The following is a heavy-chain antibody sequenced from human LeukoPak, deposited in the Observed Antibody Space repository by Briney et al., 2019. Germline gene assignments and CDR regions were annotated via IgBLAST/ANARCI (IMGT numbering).Heavy chain of an antibody. J-gene: IGHJ4*02. V-gene: IGHV3-23*01. CDR2: ISGSGGST. D-gene: IGHD1-26*01. Sequence: PGGSLRLSCAASGFTFSSYAMSWVRQAPGKGLEWVSAISGSGGSTYYADSVKGRFTIPRDNSKNTLYLQMNSLRAEDTAVYYCAKDSGSWDYFDYWGQGTLVTVSS. CDR3: AKDSGSWDYFDY. CDR1: GFTFSSYA.